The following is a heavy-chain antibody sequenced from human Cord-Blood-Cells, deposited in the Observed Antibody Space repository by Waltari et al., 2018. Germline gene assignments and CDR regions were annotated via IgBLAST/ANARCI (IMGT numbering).Heavy chain of an antibody. Sequence: QVQLVQSGAEVKKPGSSVKVSCKASGGTFSSYAISGVRPAPGQGLEWMGRIIPILGIANYAQKFQGRVTITADKSTSTAYMELSSLRSEDTAVYYCAREGSSDFWSGYYDYWGQGTLVTVSS. J-gene: IGHJ4*02. V-gene: IGHV1-69*09. CDR2: IIPILGIA. CDR1: GGTFSSYA. CDR3: AREGSSDFWSGYYDY. D-gene: IGHD3-3*01.